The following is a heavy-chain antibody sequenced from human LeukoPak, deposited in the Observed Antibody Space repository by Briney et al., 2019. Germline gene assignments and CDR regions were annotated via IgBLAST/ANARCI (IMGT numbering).Heavy chain of an antibody. J-gene: IGHJ4*02. V-gene: IGHV3-74*01. D-gene: IGHD1-26*01. CDR1: GFTFSSYW. CDR3: ARRGYHDYSGFDY. Sequence: GGSLRLSCAASGFTFSSYWMHWVRQAPGKGLMWVSRINYDGSSTSYADSVKGRFTISRDNSKNSLYLQMKSLRAEDTALYYCARRGYHDYSGFDYWGQGTLVTVSS. CDR2: INYDGSST.